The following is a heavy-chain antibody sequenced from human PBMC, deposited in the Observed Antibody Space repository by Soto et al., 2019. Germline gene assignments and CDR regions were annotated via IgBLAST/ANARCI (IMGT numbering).Heavy chain of an antibody. CDR2: ISSSSSYT. Sequence: QVQLVESGGGLVKPGGSLRLSCAASGFTFSDYYMSWIRQAPGKGLEWVSYISSSSSYTNYADSVKGRFTISRDNAKNSLYLQMNSRRAEDTAVYYCARVAYSYGYLGYWGQGTLVTVSS. CDR1: GFTFSDYY. J-gene: IGHJ4*02. CDR3: ARVAYSYGYLGY. D-gene: IGHD5-18*01. V-gene: IGHV3-11*06.